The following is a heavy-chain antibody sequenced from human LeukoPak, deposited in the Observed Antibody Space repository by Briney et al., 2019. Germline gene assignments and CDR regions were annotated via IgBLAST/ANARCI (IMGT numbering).Heavy chain of an antibody. CDR1: GFTFSSYA. V-gene: IGHV3-23*01. Sequence: GGSRRLSCAASGFTFSSYAMTWVRQAPGKGLEWVSAISGSGGSTYYADSVKGRFTISRDNSKNTLYLQMNSLRAEDTAVYYCAKGEIGYSYGYYFDYWGQGTLVTVSS. CDR2: ISGSGGST. D-gene: IGHD5-18*01. J-gene: IGHJ4*02. CDR3: AKGEIGYSYGYYFDY.